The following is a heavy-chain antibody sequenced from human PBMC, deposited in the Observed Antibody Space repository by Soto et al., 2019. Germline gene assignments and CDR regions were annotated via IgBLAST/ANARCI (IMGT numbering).Heavy chain of an antibody. J-gene: IGHJ4*02. D-gene: IGHD6-13*01. CDR3: ARDREEGGRSWSFDY. Sequence: GGSLRLSCAASGFTFSSYAMSWVRQAPGKGLEWVSAISGSGGSTYYADSVKGRFTISRDNSKNTLYLQMNSLRAEDTAVYYCARDREEGGRSWSFDYWGQGTLVTVSS. CDR2: ISGSGGST. V-gene: IGHV3-23*01. CDR1: GFTFSSYA.